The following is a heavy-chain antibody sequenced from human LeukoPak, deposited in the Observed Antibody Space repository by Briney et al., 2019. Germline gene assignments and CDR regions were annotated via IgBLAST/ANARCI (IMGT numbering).Heavy chain of an antibody. CDR1: GFAFRSHA. Sequence: GGSLRLSCTASGFAFRSHAMHWVRQAPGKGLEWVAFIRYDGSKKFYADSVKGRFTISRDNSKNTLYLQMYSLRAEDTAVYYCAELGITMIGGVRGKGTTVTISS. CDR3: AELGITMIGGV. J-gene: IGHJ6*04. V-gene: IGHV3-30*02. CDR2: IRYDGSKK. D-gene: IGHD3-10*02.